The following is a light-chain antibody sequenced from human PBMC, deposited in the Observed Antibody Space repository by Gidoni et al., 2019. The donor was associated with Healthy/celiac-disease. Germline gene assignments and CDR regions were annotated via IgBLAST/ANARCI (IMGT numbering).Light chain of an antibody. V-gene: IGKV1-9*01. CDR3: QQLNCYRT. Sequence: DIQLSQSPSFQAASVGDRVTSTCRASQGISSYLAWYQQKPVDAPKLLIYSASTLQSGVPSRFSVCGTGTEFTLTSVSLQPDDFSSCFCQQLNCYRTFGQGTKVEIK. CDR1: QGISSY. CDR2: SAS. J-gene: IGKJ1*01.